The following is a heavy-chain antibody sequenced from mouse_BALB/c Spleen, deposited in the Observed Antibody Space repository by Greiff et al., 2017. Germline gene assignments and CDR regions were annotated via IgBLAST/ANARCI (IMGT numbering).Heavy chain of an antibody. CDR2: ISSGSSTI. CDR3: ARCYDGYCYFDY. CDR1: GFTFSSFG. D-gene: IGHD2-3*01. J-gene: IGHJ2*01. Sequence: EVQGVESGGGLVQPGGSRKLSCAASGFTFSSFGMHWVRQAPEKGLEWVAYISSGSSTIYYADTVKGRFTISRDNPKNTLFLQMTSLRSEDTAMYYCARCYDGYCYFDYWGQGTTLTVSS. V-gene: IGHV5-17*02.